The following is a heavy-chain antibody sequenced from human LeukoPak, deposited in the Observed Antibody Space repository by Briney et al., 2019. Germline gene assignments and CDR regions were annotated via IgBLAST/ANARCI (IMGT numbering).Heavy chain of an antibody. V-gene: IGHV3-30*02. CDR1: GFNFRSHA. CDR3: AKDRSGSGAYQKSMDV. Sequence: PGGSLRLSCAASGFNFRSHAMHWVRQAPGKGLEWVALIRSDEVSKYYAESVKGRFTISRDNSKNTLYLQMNSLRVEDTGIYYCAKDRSGSGAYQKSMDVWGRGPRSPSPQ. D-gene: IGHD3-10*01. J-gene: IGHJ6*01. CDR2: IRSDEVSK.